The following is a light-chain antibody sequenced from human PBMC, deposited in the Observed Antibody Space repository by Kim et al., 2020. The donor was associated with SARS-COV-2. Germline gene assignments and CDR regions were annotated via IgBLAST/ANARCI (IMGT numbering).Light chain of an antibody. CDR2: DVS. CDR3: CSYAGTYIPYV. Sequence: QSALTQPRSVSGSPGQSVTISCTGSNSDIGGYDYVSWHQHHPGKAPKLIIYDVSKRPSGVPDRFSGSKSGNTASLTISGLQSDDEADYYCCSYAGTYIPYVFGTGTKVTVL. V-gene: IGLV2-11*01. J-gene: IGLJ1*01. CDR1: NSDIGGYDY.